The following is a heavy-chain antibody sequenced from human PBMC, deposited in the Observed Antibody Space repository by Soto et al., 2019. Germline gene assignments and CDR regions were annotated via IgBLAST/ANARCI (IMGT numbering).Heavy chain of an antibody. Sequence: GGSLRLSCAASGFSFGSYAMSWVRQAPGKGLEWVSLISSGSETTYYTDSVKGRFTISRDNSENTLYLQMHSLRAEDTAVYYCAKGPGYGDHFDYWGQGSLVTVSS. J-gene: IGHJ4*02. CDR3: AKGPGYGDHFDY. V-gene: IGHV3-23*01. CDR2: ISSGSETT. CDR1: GFSFGSYA. D-gene: IGHD4-17*01.